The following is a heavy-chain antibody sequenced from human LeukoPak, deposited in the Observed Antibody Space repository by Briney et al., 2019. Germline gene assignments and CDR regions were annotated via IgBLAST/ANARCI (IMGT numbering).Heavy chain of an antibody. V-gene: IGHV3-74*01. CDR3: ARSVAVVTATFGY. CDR2: INSDGSST. D-gene: IGHD2-15*01. CDR1: GFTFNSYW. Sequence: PGGSLGLSCAASGFTFNSYWMHWVRQAPGKGLVWVSRINSDGSSTGYADSVKGRFTISRDNAKNTLYLQMNSLRAEDTAVYYCARSVAVVTATFGYWGQGTLVTVSS. J-gene: IGHJ4*02.